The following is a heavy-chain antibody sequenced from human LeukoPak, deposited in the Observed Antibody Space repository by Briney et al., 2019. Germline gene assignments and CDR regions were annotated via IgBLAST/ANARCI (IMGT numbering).Heavy chain of an antibody. V-gene: IGHV3-30*04. CDR1: GFTFSGSA. CDR3: ARSYGDYPVLDY. D-gene: IGHD4-17*01. Sequence: PGGSLRLSCAASGFTFSGSAMHWVRQAPGKGLEWVAVISYDGSNKYYADSVKGRFTISRDNSKNTLYLQMNSLRAEDTAVYYCARSYGDYPVLDYWGQGTLVTVSS. J-gene: IGHJ4*02. CDR2: ISYDGSNK.